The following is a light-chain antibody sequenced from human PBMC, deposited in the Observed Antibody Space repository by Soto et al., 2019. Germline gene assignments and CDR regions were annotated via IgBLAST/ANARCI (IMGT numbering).Light chain of an antibody. Sequence: DIQLTQSPSTLSASVGDRVTITCRASQSISRWLAWYQQKPGKAPKLLIYKASTLQSGVPSRFSGSGSGSEFNFTITGLQPDDFATYFCQQYNTYSTFGQGTRLEIK. CDR3: QQYNTYST. V-gene: IGKV1-5*03. CDR2: KAS. J-gene: IGKJ5*01. CDR1: QSISRW.